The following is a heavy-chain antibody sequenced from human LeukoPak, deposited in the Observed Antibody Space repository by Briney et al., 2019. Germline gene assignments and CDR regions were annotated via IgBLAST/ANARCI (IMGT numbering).Heavy chain of an antibody. D-gene: IGHD3-9*01. Sequence: TSENLSLTCAVYGGSFSGYDWSWIRPSPGKGLEWIGEINHSGSSNYNPSLKSRVTISVDTSKNQFSLKLSSVTAADTAVYYCARGVLRYFDWLAPLFDYWGQGTLVTVSS. CDR1: GGSFSGYD. J-gene: IGHJ4*02. V-gene: IGHV4-34*01. CDR2: INHSGSS. CDR3: ARGVLRYFDWLAPLFDY.